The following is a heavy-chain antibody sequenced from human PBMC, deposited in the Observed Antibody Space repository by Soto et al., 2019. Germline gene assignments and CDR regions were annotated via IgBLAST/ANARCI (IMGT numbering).Heavy chain of an antibody. CDR2: VSTPFRTS. V-gene: IGHV1-69*01. CDR1: GVSFNNNG. D-gene: IGHD3-10*01. CDR3: ARVLYYGSGSYSPYGMDV. J-gene: IGHJ6*02. Sequence: QVQLVQSGAEVKKPGSSVKVSCKTSGVSFNNNGIGWVRQAPGHGLEWMGGVSTPFRTSNYARKFQGRISITADASTCTVNMELSSLTSENTAQSYCARVLYYGSGSYSPYGMDVWGQGTTVTVSS.